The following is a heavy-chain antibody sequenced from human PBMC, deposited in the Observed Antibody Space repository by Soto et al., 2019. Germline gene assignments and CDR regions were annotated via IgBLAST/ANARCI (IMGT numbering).Heavy chain of an antibody. V-gene: IGHV1-18*04. CDR1: GYKFTEYG. D-gene: IGHD1-7*01. CDR3: ARGGTRPY. J-gene: IGHJ4*02. Sequence: WASVKVSCKASGYKFTEYGVNWVRQAPGEGPEWMGWISPYSANTRYAENFQGRVSMTTDTFTTTAYMELRGLRSDDTAVYYCARGGTRPYWGQGTLGTVSS. CDR2: ISPYSANT.